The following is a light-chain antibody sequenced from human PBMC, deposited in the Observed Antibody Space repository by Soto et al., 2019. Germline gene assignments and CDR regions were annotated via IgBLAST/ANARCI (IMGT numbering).Light chain of an antibody. Sequence: IQVTQSPSSLSASIGDTVTISCRASQGIATGLAWYQQKPGAPPKLLIYDASTLERGIPSRFSGRGSGTHFILTINNLQPEDFATFYCHQFNSLIGQGTLLEIK. J-gene: IGKJ5*01. CDR1: QGIATG. CDR2: DAS. V-gene: IGKV1-13*02. CDR3: HQFNSL.